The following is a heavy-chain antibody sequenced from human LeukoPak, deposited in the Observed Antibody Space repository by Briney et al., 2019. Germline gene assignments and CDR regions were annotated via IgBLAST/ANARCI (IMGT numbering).Heavy chain of an antibody. D-gene: IGHD3-10*01. J-gene: IGHJ4*02. CDR3: ARGGPLTYYYGSGSYYPSFFDY. Sequence: SVKVSCKASGGTFSSYAISWVRQAPGQGLEWMGGIIPIFGTANYAQKFQGRVTITADKSTSTAYMELSSLRSEDTAVYYCARGGPLTYYYGSGSYYPSFFDYWGQGTLVTVSS. CDR2: IIPIFGTA. V-gene: IGHV1-69*06. CDR1: GGTFSSYA.